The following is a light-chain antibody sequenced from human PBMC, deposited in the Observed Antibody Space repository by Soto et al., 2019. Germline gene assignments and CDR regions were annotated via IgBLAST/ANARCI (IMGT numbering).Light chain of an antibody. CDR3: QQYGSSPWT. CDR2: GAS. Sequence: EIVLTQSPGTLSLSPGERATLSCRASQSVSSNYLAWYQQKPGQAPRPLIYGASSRATGIPARFSGSGAGTDFTLTISRLEPEYFAVYYCQQYGSSPWTFGQGTKVEIK. V-gene: IGKV3-20*01. CDR1: QSVSSNY. J-gene: IGKJ1*01.